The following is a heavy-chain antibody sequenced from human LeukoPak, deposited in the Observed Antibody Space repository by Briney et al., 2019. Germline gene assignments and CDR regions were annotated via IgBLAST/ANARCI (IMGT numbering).Heavy chain of an antibody. CDR1: GGSISSRNYY. CDR3: AKHQTTITTESFDP. CDR2: IFYGGTT. V-gene: IGHV4-39*01. J-gene: IGHJ5*02. Sequence: KTSETLSLTCTVSGGSISSRNYYWGWIRHSPGKGLEWIGTIFYGGTTYLNLSLMSRVTISVDTSKNQFSLRLSSVTAADTAVYYCAKHQTTITTESFDPWGQGTLVTVSS. D-gene: IGHD4-11*01.